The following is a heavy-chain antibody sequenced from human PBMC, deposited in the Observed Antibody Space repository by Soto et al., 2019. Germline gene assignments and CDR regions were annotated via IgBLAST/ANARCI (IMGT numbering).Heavy chain of an antibody. J-gene: IGHJ3*02. CDR2: IIPIFGTA. CDR1: GGTFSSYA. Sequence: SVKVSCKASGGTFSSYAISWVRQAPGRGLEWMGGIIPIFGTANYAQKFQGRVTITADKSTSTAYMELSSLRSEDTAVHYCAREEYYYDSSGYYPDAFDIWGQGTMVTVSS. V-gene: IGHV1-69*06. CDR3: AREEYYYDSSGYYPDAFDI. D-gene: IGHD3-22*01.